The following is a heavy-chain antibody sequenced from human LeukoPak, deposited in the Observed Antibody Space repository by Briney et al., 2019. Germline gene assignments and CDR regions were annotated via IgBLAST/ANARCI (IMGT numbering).Heavy chain of an antibody. J-gene: IGHJ4*02. CDR3: ARGGGRHVEY. Sequence: GGSLRLSCAASGFTFSSYWMSWVRQVPGKGLEWVANIKEDGSEKNYVDSVKGRFTISRDNAKNSLYLQMNSLRAEDTAVYYCARGGGRHVEYWGQGNLVTVSS. V-gene: IGHV3-7*05. D-gene: IGHD2/OR15-2a*01. CDR2: IKEDGSEK. CDR1: GFTFSSYW.